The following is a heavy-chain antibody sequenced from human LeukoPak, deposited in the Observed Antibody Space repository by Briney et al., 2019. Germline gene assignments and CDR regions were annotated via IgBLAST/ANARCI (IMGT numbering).Heavy chain of an antibody. CDR2: IYANGEI. J-gene: IGHJ4*02. D-gene: IGHD1-1*01. Sequence: SETLSLTCTVSGDSLINNYWGWTRQPAGKGLEWIGRIYANGEINYNPSLNNRAALSLDTSKNQFSLNVRSVTAADTAIYYCTRGRHGEGLDSWGQGTLVTVSS. CDR3: TRGRHGEGLDS. V-gene: IGHV4-4*07. CDR1: GDSLINNY.